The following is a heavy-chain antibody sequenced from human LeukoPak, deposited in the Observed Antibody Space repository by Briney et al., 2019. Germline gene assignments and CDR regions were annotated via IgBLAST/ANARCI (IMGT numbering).Heavy chain of an antibody. Sequence: ASVKVSCKASGYTFTSYDINWVRQATGQGLEWMGWMNPNSGNTGYAQKFQGRVTITRNTSISTAYMELSSLRSEDTAVYYCARVRVGATPYYYYYMDVWGKGTTVTVSS. CDR2: MNPNSGNT. CDR1: GYTFTSYD. J-gene: IGHJ6*03. V-gene: IGHV1-8*03. D-gene: IGHD1-26*01. CDR3: ARVRVGATPYYYYYMDV.